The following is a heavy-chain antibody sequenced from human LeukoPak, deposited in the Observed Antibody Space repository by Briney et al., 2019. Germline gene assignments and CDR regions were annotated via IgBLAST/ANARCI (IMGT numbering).Heavy chain of an antibody. CDR2: IKSDGSTT. V-gene: IGHV3-74*01. J-gene: IGHJ4*02. CDR3: AISRDGYHCPFDY. Sequence: GGSLRLSCAASGFTFSNYWMHWVRQAPGEGPVWVSRIKSDGSTTNYADSVKGRFTISRDNAKNSLYLQMNSLRAEDTAVYYCAISRDGYHCPFDYWGQGTLVTVSS. D-gene: IGHD5-24*01. CDR1: GFTFSNYW.